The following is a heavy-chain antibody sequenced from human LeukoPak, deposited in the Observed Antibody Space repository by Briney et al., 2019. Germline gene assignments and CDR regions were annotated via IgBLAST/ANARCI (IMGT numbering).Heavy chain of an antibody. J-gene: IGHJ6*03. Sequence: SETLSLTCTVSGGSISSYYWSWIRQPPGKGLEWIGEINHSGSTNYNPSLKSRVTISVDTSKNQFSLKLSSVTAADTAMYYCARVEAAAGGYYYMDVWGKGTTVTVSS. CDR1: GGSISSYY. CDR3: ARVEAAAGGYYYMDV. D-gene: IGHD6-13*01. CDR2: INHSGST. V-gene: IGHV4-34*01.